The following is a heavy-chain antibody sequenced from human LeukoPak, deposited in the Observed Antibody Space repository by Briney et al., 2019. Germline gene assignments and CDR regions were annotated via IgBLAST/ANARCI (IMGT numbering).Heavy chain of an antibody. CDR2: ISAGGGGT. Sequence: GGSLRLSCAASGFTFSNYAVSWVRQAPGKGLEWVSTISAGGGGTSYAASVRGRFTISRDNSKNTLFLQMNSLRAEDSALYYCAKIITYYYNSGTYSVYWGQGTLVTVSS. J-gene: IGHJ4*02. V-gene: IGHV3-23*01. CDR3: AKIITYYYNSGTYSVY. D-gene: IGHD3-10*01. CDR1: GFTFSNYA.